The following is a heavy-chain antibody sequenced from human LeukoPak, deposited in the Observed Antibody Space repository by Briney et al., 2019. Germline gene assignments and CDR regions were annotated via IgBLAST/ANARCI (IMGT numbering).Heavy chain of an antibody. CDR2: IYHSGTT. CDR3: ATYFYGEYGSYYFDY. D-gene: IGHD4-17*01. V-gene: IGHV4-4*02. J-gene: IGHJ4*02. Sequence: MSSETLSLTCAVSGAFITNSHWWSWARQPPGKGLEWIGEIYHSGTTNYNPSLKSRVTMSVDKSKNQFSLKLSSVTAADTAVYYCATYFYGEYGSYYFDYWGQGTLVTVSS. CDR1: GAFITNSHW.